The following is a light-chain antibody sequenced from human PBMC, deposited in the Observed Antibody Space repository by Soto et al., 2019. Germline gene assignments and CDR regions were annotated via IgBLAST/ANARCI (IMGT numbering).Light chain of an antibody. J-gene: IGLJ3*02. Sequence: QSVLTQPPSVSGAPGQRVTISCTGSSSNVGAGFHVHWYQQLPGTAPKLLIYGNNNRPSGVPDRFSGSKSVTSASLAITGLQAEDGADYYCQSYDSSLSDWVFGGGTKVTVL. V-gene: IGLV1-40*01. CDR3: QSYDSSLSDWV. CDR1: SSNVGAGFH. CDR2: GNN.